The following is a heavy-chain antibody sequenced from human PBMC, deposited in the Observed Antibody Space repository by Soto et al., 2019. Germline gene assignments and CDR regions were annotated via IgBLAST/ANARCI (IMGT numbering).Heavy chain of an antibody. CDR2: IFYSGST. J-gene: IGHJ3*02. Sequence: PSETLSLTCTVSGGSVSSGSYYWNWIRQPPGKGLEWIGYIFYSGSTNYNPSLKSRVTISVDTSKNQFPLKLSSVTAADTAVYYCAREGGAKVVFDIWGQGSMVT. V-gene: IGHV4-61*01. CDR3: AREGGAKVVFDI. D-gene: IGHD1-26*01. CDR1: GGSVSSGSYY.